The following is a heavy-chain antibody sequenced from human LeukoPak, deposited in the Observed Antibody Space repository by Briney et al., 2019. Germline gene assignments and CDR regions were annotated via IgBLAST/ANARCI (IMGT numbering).Heavy chain of an antibody. CDR2: ISSSGSTI. J-gene: IGHJ6*04. D-gene: IGHD3-10*01. CDR1: GFTFSSYE. V-gene: IGHV3-48*03. Sequence: PGGSLRLSCAASGFTFSSYETNWVRQAPGKGLEWVSYISSSGSTIYYADSVKGRFTISRDNAKNSLYLQMNSLRAEDTAVYYCARESITMVRGVTPYYYYYGMDVWGKGTTVTVSS. CDR3: ARESITMVRGVTPYYYYYGMDV.